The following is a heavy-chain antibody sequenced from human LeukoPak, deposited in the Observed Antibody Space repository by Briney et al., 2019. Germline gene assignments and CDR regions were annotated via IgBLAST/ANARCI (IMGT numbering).Heavy chain of an antibody. CDR2: ISYDGSNK. CDR3: ARVAGLGYCSSTSCHLFDY. CDR1: GFTFSSYA. V-gene: IGHV3-30-3*01. D-gene: IGHD2-2*01. Sequence: PGRSLRLSCAASGFTFSSYAMHWVRQAPGKGLEWVAVISYDGSNKYYADSVKGRFTISRDNSKNTLYLQMNGLRAEDTAVYYCARVAGLGYCSSTSCHLFDYWGQGTLVTVSS. J-gene: IGHJ4*02.